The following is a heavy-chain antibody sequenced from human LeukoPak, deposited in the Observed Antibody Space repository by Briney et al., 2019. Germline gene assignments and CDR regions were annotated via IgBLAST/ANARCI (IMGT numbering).Heavy chain of an antibody. V-gene: IGHV3-23*01. D-gene: IGHD2-8*02. Sequence: GGSLTLSCAASGFTFSSYARSWVGQGPGKGLEGFTGISGSGGSTHSADTVKGRFTNSRDHSKNTLYLQMNSLRAEDTAVYYCAKASSLLVSLDYWGQGTLVTVSS. CDR1: GFTFSSYA. CDR2: ISGSGGST. J-gene: IGHJ4*02. CDR3: AKASSLLVSLDY.